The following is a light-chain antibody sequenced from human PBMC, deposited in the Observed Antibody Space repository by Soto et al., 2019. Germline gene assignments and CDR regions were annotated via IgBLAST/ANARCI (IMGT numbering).Light chain of an antibody. CDR2: GAS. CDR1: QSVSSD. CDR3: QQYNKWPPLS. J-gene: IGKJ4*01. Sequence: EIAMTQSPATLSASPGERATLSSRASQSVSSDLAWYQQKAGQAPRLLIYGASTRSTGVPARFSGSGSGTEFTLTISSLQSEDVAVYYFQQYNKWPPLSFGGGTKVEIK. V-gene: IGKV3-15*01.